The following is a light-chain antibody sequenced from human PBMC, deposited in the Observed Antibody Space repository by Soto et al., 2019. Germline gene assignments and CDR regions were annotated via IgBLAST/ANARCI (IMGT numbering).Light chain of an antibody. CDR3: QQSYSTPRT. CDR1: QSVSSSY. J-gene: IGKJ1*01. Sequence: DIVLTQSPGTLSLSPGERATLSCRASQSVSSSYLTWYQQKPGQAPRLLIYGASTRATSIPARFSGSGSGTDFTLTISSLQPEDFATYYCQQSYSTPRTFGQGTKVHIK. V-gene: IGKV3-20*01. CDR2: GAS.